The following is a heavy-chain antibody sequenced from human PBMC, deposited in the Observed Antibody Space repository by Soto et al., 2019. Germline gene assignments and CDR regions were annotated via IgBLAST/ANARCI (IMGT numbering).Heavy chain of an antibody. D-gene: IGHD2-21*01. V-gene: IGHV4-59*01. Sequence: SETLSLTCSVSGGSISGSYWSWIRQSPGKGLEWLGYVYYTGSTNYSPSLRSRVSISVDTSKNEFSLRLSSVTAAATAVSFCAGSVAVPGAHIVYGGQGTQVAVSS. CDR3: AGSVAVPGAHIVY. J-gene: IGHJ4*02. CDR1: GGSISGSY. CDR2: VYYTGST.